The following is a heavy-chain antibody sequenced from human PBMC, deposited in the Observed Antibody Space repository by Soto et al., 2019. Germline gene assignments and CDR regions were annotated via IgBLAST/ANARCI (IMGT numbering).Heavy chain of an antibody. J-gene: IGHJ4*02. D-gene: IGHD1-26*01. CDR2: ISGSNTYT. V-gene: IGHV3-11*05. CDR3: ARSMKGGKNFDY. CDR1: GFTFSDHY. Sequence: QVELVESGGGLVKPGGSLRLSCAAFGFTFSDHYMSWIRQAPGKGLEWLSYISGSNTYTDYADSVKGRFTISRDNARNSLFLQMNSLRADDTAVYYCARSMKGGKNFDYWGQGTLVTVSS.